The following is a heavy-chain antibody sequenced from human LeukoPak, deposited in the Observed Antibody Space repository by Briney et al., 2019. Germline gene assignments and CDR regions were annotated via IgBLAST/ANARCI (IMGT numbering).Heavy chain of an antibody. CDR2: IYSSGST. V-gene: IGHV4-39*07. D-gene: IGHD3-22*01. J-gene: IGHJ6*02. CDR3: ARCYYDSSPLYYYYYGMDV. CDR1: GGSISSSYYY. Sequence: PSETLSLTCTVSGGSISSSYYYWGWIRQPPGKGLEWIGSIYSSGSTYYNPSLKSRVTISVDTSKNQFSLKLSSVTAADTAVYYCARCYYDSSPLYYYYYGMDVWGQGTTVTVSS.